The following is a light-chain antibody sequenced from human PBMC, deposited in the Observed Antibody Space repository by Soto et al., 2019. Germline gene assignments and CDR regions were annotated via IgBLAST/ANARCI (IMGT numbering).Light chain of an antibody. CDR3: QQYYSTPRT. Sequence: DIVMTQSPDSLAVSLGERATINCKSSQSVLYNSNNKNYLAWYQQKPGQPPKLLIYWASTRESGVPDRLSGSGSGTDFTLTISSLQAEDVAVYYCQQYYSTPRTFGQGTKVEIK. CDR1: QSVLYNSNNKNY. CDR2: WAS. J-gene: IGKJ1*01. V-gene: IGKV4-1*01.